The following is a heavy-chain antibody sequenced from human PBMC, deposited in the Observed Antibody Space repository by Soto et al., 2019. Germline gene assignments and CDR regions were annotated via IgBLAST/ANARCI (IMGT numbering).Heavy chain of an antibody. D-gene: IGHD3-10*01. CDR2: ISYDGSNK. Sequence: VQLVESGGGVAQPGRSLRLSCAASGFTFSSYAMHWVRQAPGKGLEWVAVISYDGSNKYYADSVKGRFTISRDNSKNTLYLQMNSLRAEDTAVYYCARDRVTMVRGVIITRKGFDYWGQGTLVTVSS. CDR3: ARDRVTMVRGVIITRKGFDY. V-gene: IGHV3-30-3*01. CDR1: GFTFSSYA. J-gene: IGHJ4*02.